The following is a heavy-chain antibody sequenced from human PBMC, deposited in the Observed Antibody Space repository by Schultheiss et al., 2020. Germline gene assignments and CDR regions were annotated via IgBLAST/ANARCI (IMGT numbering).Heavy chain of an antibody. Sequence: VGSLRLSCAASGFTFSSYGMHCVRQSPVNGLEWVAVISYDVSHKYYADSVKGRFTISRDNSKNTLYLQMNSLRAEDTAVYYCAKDRGLLYGFDIWGKGTLVTVSS. D-gene: IGHD3-10*01. CDR1: GFTFSSYG. V-gene: IGHV3-30*18. CDR2: ISYDVSHK. CDR3: AKDRGLLYGFDI. J-gene: IGHJ4*02.